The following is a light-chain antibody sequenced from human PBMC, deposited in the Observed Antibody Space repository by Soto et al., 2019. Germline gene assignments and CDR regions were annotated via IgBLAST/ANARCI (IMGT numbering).Light chain of an antibody. CDR1: SSNIGNNY. Sequence: QSVLTQPPSVSAAPGQKVTISCSGSSSNIGNNYVSWNQQLPGTAPKLLIYENNKRPSGIPDRFSGSKSGTSATLGITGLQTGDEADYYCGTWDSSLSALFGGGTKLTVL. V-gene: IGLV1-51*02. J-gene: IGLJ2*01. CDR3: GTWDSSLSAL. CDR2: ENN.